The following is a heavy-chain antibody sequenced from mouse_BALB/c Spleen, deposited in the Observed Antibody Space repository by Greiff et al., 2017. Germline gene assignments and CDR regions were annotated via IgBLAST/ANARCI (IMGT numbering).Heavy chain of an antibody. CDR3: ARGGGYDVAY. V-gene: IGHV1-76*01. Sequence: QVQLQQPGAELVRPGASVKLSCKTSGYIFTSYWIHWVKQRSGQGLEWIARIYPGTGSTYYNEKFKGKATLTADKSSSTAYKQLSSLKSEVAAIYCCARGGGYDVAYWGEGTLVTVSA. J-gene: IGHJ3*01. CDR1: GYIFTSYW. D-gene: IGHD2-14*01. CDR2: IYPGTGST.